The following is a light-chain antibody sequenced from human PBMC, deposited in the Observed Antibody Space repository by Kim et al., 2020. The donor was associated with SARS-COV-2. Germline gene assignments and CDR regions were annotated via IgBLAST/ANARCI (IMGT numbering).Light chain of an antibody. CDR1: QSVNTN. J-gene: IGKJ2*01. CDR3: QQYDNWPPYT. Sequence: TPGERATLSCSASQSVNTNLAWYQQQPGQAPRLRIYGASTRATDIPARFSGSGSGTEFTLIISSLQSEDIAVYYCQQYDNWPPYTFGQGTKLEI. CDR2: GAS. V-gene: IGKV3-15*01.